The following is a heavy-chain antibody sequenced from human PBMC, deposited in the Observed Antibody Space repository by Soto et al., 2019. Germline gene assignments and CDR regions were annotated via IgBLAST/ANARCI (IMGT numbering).Heavy chain of an antibody. Sequence: SETLSLTCTVSGGSISSSSYYWGWIRQPPGKGLEWIGSIYYSGSTYYNPSLKSRVTISVGTSKNQFSRKLSSVTAADTAVYYCARVLRVVVRVGAFDIWGQGTMVTVSS. CDR1: GGSISSSSYY. J-gene: IGHJ3*02. CDR3: ARVLRVVVRVGAFDI. V-gene: IGHV4-39*01. CDR2: IYYSGST. D-gene: IGHD2-15*01.